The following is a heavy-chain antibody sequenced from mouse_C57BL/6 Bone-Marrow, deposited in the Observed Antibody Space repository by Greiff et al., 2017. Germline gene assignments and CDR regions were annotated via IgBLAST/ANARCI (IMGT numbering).Heavy chain of an antibody. CDR2: ISDGGSYT. D-gene: IGHD2-3*01. V-gene: IGHV5-4*01. CDR1: GFTFSSYA. J-gene: IGHJ3*01. Sequence: EVHLVESGGGLVKPGGSLKLSCAASGFTFSSYAMSWVRQTPEKRLEWVATISDGGSYTYYPDNVKGRFTISRDNAKNNLYLQMSYLKSEDTAMYYCAWLLPFAYWGQGTLVTVSA. CDR3: AWLLPFAY.